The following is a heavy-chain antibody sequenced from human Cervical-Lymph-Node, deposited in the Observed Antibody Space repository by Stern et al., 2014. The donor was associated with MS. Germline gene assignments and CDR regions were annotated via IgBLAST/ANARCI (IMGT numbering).Heavy chain of an antibody. D-gene: IGHD2-2*01. CDR1: GGSISSGGYD. J-gene: IGHJ4*02. Sequence: QLQLQESGPGLVKPSETLSLTCTVSGGSISSGGYDWAWIRQPPGKGLEWIASIHYTGTPYFNPSLKSRVTISVDTSEKRFSLNRSSVTAADTAVYYCARRFIVTADHVDWWGQGTLVIVSS. CDR3: ARRFIVTADHVDW. CDR2: IHYTGTP. V-gene: IGHV4-39*01.